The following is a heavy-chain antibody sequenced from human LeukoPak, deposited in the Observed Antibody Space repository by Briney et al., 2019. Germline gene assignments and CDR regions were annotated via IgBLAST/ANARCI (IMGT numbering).Heavy chain of an antibody. CDR1: GFTFSSYE. D-gene: IGHD2/OR15-2a*01. Sequence: GGSLRLSCAASGFTFSSYEMNWVRQAPGKGLDWVSKISSGGSTTYYADSVKGRFTISRDNAKNSLYLQMNSLRAEDTAVYYCATSLVRGQGRLVTVSS. CDR2: ISSGGSTT. CDR3: ATSLV. V-gene: IGHV3-48*03. J-gene: IGHJ4*02.